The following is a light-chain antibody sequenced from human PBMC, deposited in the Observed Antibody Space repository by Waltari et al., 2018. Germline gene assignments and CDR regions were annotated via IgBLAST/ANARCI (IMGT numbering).Light chain of an antibody. CDR1: SSDVGVSKT. CDR3: CSFAATCL. CDR2: AVT. V-gene: IGLV2-11*01. J-gene: IGLJ2*01. Sequence: QSALTQPRSVSGSPGQSVTISCTGSSSDVGVSKTVSWYQQHPGKAPKLMIYAVTERPSGVPDRFSGSKSGNTASLTISRLQTEDEADYYCCSFAATCLVGGGTKLTVL.